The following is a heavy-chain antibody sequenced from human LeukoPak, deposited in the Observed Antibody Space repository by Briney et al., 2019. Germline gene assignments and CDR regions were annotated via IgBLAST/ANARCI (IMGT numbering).Heavy chain of an antibody. CDR3: ARLYSSSWQFDY. D-gene: IGHD6-13*01. J-gene: IGHJ4*02. CDR1: GGSISSSSYY. Sequence: SETLSLTCNVSGGSISSSSYYWSWIRQPPGKGLGWIGYIYHSGSTYYNPSLKSRVTISVDRSKNQFSLKLSSVTAADTAVYYCARLYSSSWQFDYWGQGTLVTVSS. V-gene: IGHV4-30-2*01. CDR2: IYHSGST.